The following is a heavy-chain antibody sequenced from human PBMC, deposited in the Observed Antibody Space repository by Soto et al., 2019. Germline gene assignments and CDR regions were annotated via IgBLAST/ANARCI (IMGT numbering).Heavy chain of an antibody. D-gene: IGHD4-4*01. CDR2: ISGSGGPT. Sequence: EVQLLESGGDLVQPGGSLRLSCAASGFTFSNYGMSWVRQAPGEGLEWVSGISGSGGPTHYADSVKGRFTVSRDNSKNTLTLQMNSLRPDDTAIYYCAKGQKTIVPCFYHWGQGTVVNGSS. V-gene: IGHV3-23*01. J-gene: IGHJ4*02. CDR3: AKGQKTIVPCFYH. CDR1: GFTFSNYG.